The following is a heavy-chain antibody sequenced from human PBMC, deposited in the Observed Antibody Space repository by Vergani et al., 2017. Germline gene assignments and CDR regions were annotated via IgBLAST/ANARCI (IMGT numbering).Heavy chain of an antibody. D-gene: IGHD1-14*01. CDR3: ARSIVSRNPPDCFDN. CDR1: GGSLSGYY. J-gene: IGHJ4*02. V-gene: IGHV4-59*01. Sequence: QVQLQESGPGLVRPSETLSLTCTVSGGSLSGYYWNWIRQTPGEGLEWIGYVEDSGYFNYNPSLNTRVSMSSDTSNNQFSLMLSSVTVADTAVYYCARSIVSRNPPDCFDNWGQGTLVTVSS. CDR2: VEDSGYF.